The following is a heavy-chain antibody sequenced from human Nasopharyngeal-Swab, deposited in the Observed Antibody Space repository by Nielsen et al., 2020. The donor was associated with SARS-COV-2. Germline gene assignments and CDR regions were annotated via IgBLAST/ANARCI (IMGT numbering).Heavy chain of an antibody. V-gene: IGHV1-46*01. CDR3: ARYDSSGYYYRVFDI. J-gene: IGHJ3*02. Sequence: ASVKVSCKASGYNFTSYAMHWVRQAPGQGLEWMGIINPSGGSTSYAQKFQGRVTMTRDTSTSTVYMELSSLRSEDTAVYYCARYDSSGYYYRVFDIWGQGTMVTVSS. CDR1: GYNFTSYA. D-gene: IGHD3-22*01. CDR2: INPSGGST.